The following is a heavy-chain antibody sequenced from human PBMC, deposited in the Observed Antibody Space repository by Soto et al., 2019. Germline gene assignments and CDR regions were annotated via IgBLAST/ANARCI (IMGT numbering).Heavy chain of an antibody. V-gene: IGHV4-34*01. J-gene: IGHJ4*02. CDR1: GGSFSGYY. CDR3: VRMKTGGSRPVDH. D-gene: IGHD2-15*01. CDR2: IKHSGST. Sequence: PSETLSLTCAVYGGSFSGYYWTWVRQPPGAGLEWIGEIKHSGSTNYNPSLQSRATISLDTSKNQFSLKLTSATATDTAVYYCVRMKTGGSRPVDHWGQGTLVTVSS.